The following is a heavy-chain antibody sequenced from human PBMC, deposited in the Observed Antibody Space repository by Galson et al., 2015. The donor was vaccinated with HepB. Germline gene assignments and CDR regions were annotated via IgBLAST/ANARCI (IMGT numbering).Heavy chain of an antibody. V-gene: IGHV3-74*01. J-gene: IGHJ1*01. CDR2: INSDGSNT. Sequence: SLRLSCAASGFILSDYWMHWVRQAPGKGLVWVSHINSDGSNTNYADSVKGRFTISRDNAENTLFLQINGLRAEDTAVYYCARGYLGYLLHWGQGTPVTVSS. D-gene: IGHD1-26*01. CDR3: ARGYLGYLLH. CDR1: GFILSDYW.